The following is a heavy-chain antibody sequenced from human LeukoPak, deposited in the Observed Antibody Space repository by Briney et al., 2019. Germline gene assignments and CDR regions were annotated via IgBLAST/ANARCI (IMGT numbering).Heavy chain of an antibody. Sequence: GGSLRLSCSASGFTFSSYAMDWVRQAPGKGLEYVSSISTNGGTTYYADSVKDRFIISRDNSKNTLFLQMSSLRAEDTAVYYCARGVGDGYNYPSDYWGQGTLVTVSS. CDR1: GFTFSSYA. J-gene: IGHJ4*02. D-gene: IGHD5-24*01. V-gene: IGHV3-64D*09. CDR3: ARGVGDGYNYPSDY. CDR2: ISTNGGTT.